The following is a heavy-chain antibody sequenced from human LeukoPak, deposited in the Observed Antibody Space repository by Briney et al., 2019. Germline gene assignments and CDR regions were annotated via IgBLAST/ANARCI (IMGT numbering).Heavy chain of an antibody. D-gene: IGHD5-18*01. CDR1: GYTFTGYY. CDR3: ARDRGVDTAMVFDP. J-gene: IGHJ5*02. CDR2: INPNSGGT. V-gene: IGHV1-2*02. Sequence: GASVKVSCKASGYTFTGYYMHWVRRAPGQGLEWMGWINPNSGGTNYAQKFQGRVTITTDESTSTAYMELSSLRSEDTAVYYCARDRGVDTAMVFDPWGQGTLVTVSS.